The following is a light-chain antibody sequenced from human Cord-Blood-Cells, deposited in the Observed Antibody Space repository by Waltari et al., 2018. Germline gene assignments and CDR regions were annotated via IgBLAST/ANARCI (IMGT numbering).Light chain of an antibody. Sequence: SYELTQPPSVSVSPGQTASITCSGDKLGDKYACWYQQKPGQSPVLVIYQDSKRPSGIPERFSGSNSADTATLTISGTQAMDEADYYCQAWDSSTGVFGGGTMLTVL. CDR2: QDS. V-gene: IGLV3-1*01. CDR3: QAWDSSTGV. CDR1: KLGDKY. J-gene: IGLJ2*01.